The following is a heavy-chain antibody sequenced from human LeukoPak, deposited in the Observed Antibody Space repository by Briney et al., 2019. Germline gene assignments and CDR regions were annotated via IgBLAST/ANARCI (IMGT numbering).Heavy chain of an antibody. CDR1: RFTFSSSA. CDR3: ARGPNSNWSGLDF. D-gene: IGHD6-6*01. CDR2: VSGSGGGT. V-gene: IGHV3-23*01. Sequence: GGSLRLSCAASRFTFSSSAMNWVRQAPGRGLEWVSVVSGSGGGTYYADSVKGRFTISRDNSKNTLYLQMNSLRAEDTAVYYCARGPNSNWSGLDFWGQGTLLTVSS. J-gene: IGHJ4*02.